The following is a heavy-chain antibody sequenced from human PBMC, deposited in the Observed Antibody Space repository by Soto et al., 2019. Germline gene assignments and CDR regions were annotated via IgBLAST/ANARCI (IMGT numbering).Heavy chain of an antibody. J-gene: IGHJ4*02. CDR2: IFYSGTT. V-gene: IGHV4-61*08. Sequence: QVQLQESGPGLVKPSETLSLTCTVSGDSVSSGDYYWTWIRQPPGKGLEWIGYIFYSGTTTYSPSPKSRATISLDTSKNQFSLRLSSVTAADTAVYYCAGDYGDYNFDYWGQGNLVTVSS. CDR3: AGDYGDYNFDY. D-gene: IGHD4-17*01. CDR1: GDSVSSGDYY.